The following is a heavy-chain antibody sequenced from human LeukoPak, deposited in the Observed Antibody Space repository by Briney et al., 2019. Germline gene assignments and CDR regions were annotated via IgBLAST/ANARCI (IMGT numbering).Heavy chain of an antibody. CDR3: AKARGIAAAAYYFDY. J-gene: IGHJ4*02. CDR2: ISWNSGSI. CDR1: GFTFEDYA. Sequence: GGSLRLSCAAPGFTFEDYAMHWLRQAPGKGKEWVSGISWNSGSIGYADSVKGRFTISRDNAKNSLYLQMNSLRAEDTALYYWAKARGIAAAAYYFDYWGQGTLVTVSS. V-gene: IGHV3-9*01. D-gene: IGHD6-13*01.